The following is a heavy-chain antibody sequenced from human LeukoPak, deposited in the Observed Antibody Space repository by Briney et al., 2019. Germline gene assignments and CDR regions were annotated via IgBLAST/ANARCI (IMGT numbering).Heavy chain of an antibody. CDR1: GFTFSSYS. J-gene: IGHJ6*02. V-gene: IGHV3-21*01. CDR2: ISSSSSYI. D-gene: IGHD6-19*01. Sequence: GGSLRLSCAASGFTFSSYSMNWVRQAPGKGLEWVSSISSSSSYIYYADSVKGRFTISRDNAKNSLYLQMNSLRAEDTAVYYCASARSAVASAYYYYYGMDVWGQGTTVTASS. CDR3: ASARSAVASAYYYYYGMDV.